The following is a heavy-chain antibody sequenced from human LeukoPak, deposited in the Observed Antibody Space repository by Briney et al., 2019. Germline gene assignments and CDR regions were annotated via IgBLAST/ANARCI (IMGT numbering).Heavy chain of an antibody. V-gene: IGHV3-7*01. CDR2: IKQDGSEK. Sequence: PGGSLRLSCAASGFTFSGYWMSWVRQAPGKGLEWVANIKQDGSEKYYVDSAKGRFTISRDNAKNSLYLQMNSLRAEDTAVYYCATTYNYYMDVWGKGTTVTVSS. CDR3: ATTYNYYMDV. CDR1: GFTFSGYW. J-gene: IGHJ6*03.